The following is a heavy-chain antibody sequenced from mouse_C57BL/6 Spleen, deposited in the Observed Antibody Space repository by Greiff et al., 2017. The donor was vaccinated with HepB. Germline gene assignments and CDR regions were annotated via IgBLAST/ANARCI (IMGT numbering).Heavy chain of an antibody. J-gene: IGHJ1*03. CDR3: IVSSPSYWYFDV. V-gene: IGHV6-3*01. CDR1: GFTFSNYW. Sequence: EVQGVESGGGLVQPGGSMKLSCVASGFTFSNYWMNWVRQSPEKGLEWVAQIRLKSDNYATHYAESVKGRFTISRDDSKSSVYLQMNNLRAEDTGIYYCIVSSPSYWYFDVWGTGTTVTVSS. D-gene: IGHD1-1*01. CDR2: IRLKSDNYAT.